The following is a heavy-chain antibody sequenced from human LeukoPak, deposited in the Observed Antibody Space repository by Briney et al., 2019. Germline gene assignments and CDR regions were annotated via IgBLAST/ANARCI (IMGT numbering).Heavy chain of an antibody. CDR3: HYDSSGYPDY. CDR1: GYSISSGYY. V-gene: IGHV4-38-2*02. Sequence: SETLSLTCTVSGYSISSGYYWGWIRQPPGKGLEWIGIISNSGSTYYNPSLKSRVTISVDTSKNQFSLKLSSVTAADTAVYYCHYDSSGYPDYWGQGTLVTVSS. D-gene: IGHD3-22*01. J-gene: IGHJ4*02. CDR2: ISNSGST.